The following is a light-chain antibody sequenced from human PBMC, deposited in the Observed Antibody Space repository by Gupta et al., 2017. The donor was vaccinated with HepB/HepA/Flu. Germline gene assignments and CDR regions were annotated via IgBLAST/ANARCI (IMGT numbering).Light chain of an antibody. J-gene: IGKJ1*01. V-gene: IGKV1-9*01. CDR3: QQLDSYPRT. Sequence: DIQLTQSPSFLSASVGDRVTITCRASQGISSYLAWYQQRAGKAPRLLIYAASTVQSGVPSRFSGSGSGTEFTLTISSLQPEDFATYYCQQLDSYPRTFGQGTKVEIK. CDR2: AAS. CDR1: QGISSY.